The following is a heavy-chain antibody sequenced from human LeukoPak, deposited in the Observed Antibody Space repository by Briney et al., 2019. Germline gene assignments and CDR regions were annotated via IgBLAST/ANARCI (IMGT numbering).Heavy chain of an antibody. V-gene: IGHV4-61*02. CDR2: IYTSGST. CDR1: GGSISSGSYY. CDR3: ARDGHNWNDDGMDV. Sequence: SQTLSPTCTVSGGSISSGSYYWSWIRQPAGKGLEWIGRIYTSGSTNYNPSLKSRVTISVDTSKNQFSLRLSSVTAADTAVYYCARDGHNWNDDGMDVWGQGTTVTVSS. D-gene: IGHD1-20*01. J-gene: IGHJ6*02.